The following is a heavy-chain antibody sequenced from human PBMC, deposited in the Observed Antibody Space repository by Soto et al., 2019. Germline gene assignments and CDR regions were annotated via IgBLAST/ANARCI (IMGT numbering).Heavy chain of an antibody. D-gene: IGHD2-15*01. J-gene: IGHJ5*02. Sequence: SVKVSCKASGGTFSSYAISWVRQAPGQGLEWMGGIIPIFGTANYAQKFQGRVTITADESTSTAYMELSSLRSEDTAVYYCATDIRYCSGGSCLGPWGQGTLVTV. CDR1: GGTFSSYA. V-gene: IGHV1-69*13. CDR2: IIPIFGTA. CDR3: ATDIRYCSGGSCLGP.